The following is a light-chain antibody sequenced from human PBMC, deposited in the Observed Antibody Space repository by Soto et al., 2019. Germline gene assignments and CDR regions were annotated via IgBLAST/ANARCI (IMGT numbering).Light chain of an antibody. CDR3: NSYTSSSTYV. Sequence: QSALTQPASLSGSPGQSITISCTGTSSDVGGYSFVSWYQQHPGKAPKLVIYDVNNRPSGVSNRFSGSKSGNTASLTISGLQTEDEADYYCNSYTSSSTYVFGTGTKVTVL. CDR1: SSDVGGYSF. V-gene: IGLV2-14*03. J-gene: IGLJ1*01. CDR2: DVN.